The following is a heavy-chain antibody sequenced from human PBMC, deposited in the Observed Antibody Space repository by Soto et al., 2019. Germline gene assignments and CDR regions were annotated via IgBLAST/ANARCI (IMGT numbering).Heavy chain of an antibody. CDR1: EFLFNTYA. Sequence: QVHLVDSGGGVVQPGRSLRLSCTTSEFLFNTYAMHWVRQAPGKGLEWVAVLSHDGSRSYYADSVKGRFTISRDNSKNRLYLQMNSLTTEDTAVYYCARPGSGYDVLTGQYFYYYHTVDVWGQGTTVTVSS. CDR2: LSHDGSRS. J-gene: IGHJ6*02. CDR3: ARPGSGYDVLTGQYFYYYHTVDV. D-gene: IGHD3-9*01. V-gene: IGHV3-30-3*01.